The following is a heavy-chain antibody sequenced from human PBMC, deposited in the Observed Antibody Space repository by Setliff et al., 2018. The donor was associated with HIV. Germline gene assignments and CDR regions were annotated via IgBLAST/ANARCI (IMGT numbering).Heavy chain of an antibody. D-gene: IGHD6-13*01. CDR1: GFTFSNYG. Sequence: GGSLRLSCRTSGFTFSNYGMHWVRQAPGKGLEWVAIIWFDGSQQYYADSVKGRFTISRDNSKDTLYLQMNSLRVDDTAVYYCARDLYGVSATAFDVWGQGTMVTV. V-gene: IGHV3-33*08. CDR3: ARDLYGVSATAFDV. J-gene: IGHJ3*01. CDR2: IWFDGSQQ.